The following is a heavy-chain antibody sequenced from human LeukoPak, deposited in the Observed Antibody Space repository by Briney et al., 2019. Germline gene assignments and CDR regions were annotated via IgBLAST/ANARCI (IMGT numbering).Heavy chain of an antibody. J-gene: IGHJ6*03. Sequence: KPSETLSLTCTVSGGSISSSSYYWGWIRQPPGKGLEWIGSIYYSGSTYYNPSLKSRVTISVDTSKNQFSLKLSSVTAADTAVYYCARECAKYNWNYVGYYYYMDVWGKGTTVTVSS. CDR3: ARECAKYNWNYVGYYYYMDV. CDR2: IYYSGST. CDR1: GGSISSSSYY. D-gene: IGHD1-7*01. V-gene: IGHV4-39*07.